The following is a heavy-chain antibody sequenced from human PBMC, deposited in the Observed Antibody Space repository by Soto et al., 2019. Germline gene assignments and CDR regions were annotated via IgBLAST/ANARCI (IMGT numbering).Heavy chain of an antibody. J-gene: IGHJ5*02. CDR3: ARGSAAAGTDWFDA. CDR2: ITTTGRNT. V-gene: IGHV3-23*01. CDR1: GFTFISYG. Sequence: EMQLLESGGCLVQPGGSLRLSCAASGFTFISYGMTWVRQAPGKGLEWVSGITTTGRNTYYAESVKGRFTISRDNSKNVVYLQMNSLRAEDTAVYYCARGSAAAGTDWFDAWGQGTLVIVSS. D-gene: IGHD6-13*01.